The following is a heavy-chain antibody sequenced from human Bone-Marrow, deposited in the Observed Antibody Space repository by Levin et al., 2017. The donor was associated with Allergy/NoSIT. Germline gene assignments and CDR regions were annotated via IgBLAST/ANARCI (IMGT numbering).Heavy chain of an antibody. CDR2: ISGSGART. CDR3: AKQRGYNGLDDTFDF. V-gene: IGHV3-23*01. D-gene: IGHD5-12*01. Sequence: GESLKISCVASGFTFSNFALSWVRQAPGKGLEWVSCISGSGARTYYTDSVKGRFTISRDDSKNTLFLQMNTLRADDTALYYCAKQRGYNGLDDTFDFWGQGTMVTVSS. J-gene: IGHJ3*01. CDR1: GFTFSNFA.